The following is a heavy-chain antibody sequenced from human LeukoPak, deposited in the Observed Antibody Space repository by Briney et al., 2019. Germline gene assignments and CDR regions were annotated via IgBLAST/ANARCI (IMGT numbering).Heavy chain of an antibody. V-gene: IGHV3-43*02. CDR1: GFTFDDYG. CDR3: VKEPHYYDRSGYF. J-gene: IGHJ4*02. D-gene: IGHD3-22*01. Sequence: GGSLRLSCAASGFTFDDYGMHWVRHAPGKGLEWVSLIGGDGGSTYYADSVKGRFTISRDNSKHSLFLQMKSLRTDDTALYYCVKEPHYYDRSGYFWGQGTLVTVSS. CDR2: IGGDGGST.